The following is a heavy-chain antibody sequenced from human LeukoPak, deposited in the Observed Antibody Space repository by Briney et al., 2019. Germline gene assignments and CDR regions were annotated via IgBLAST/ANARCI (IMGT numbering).Heavy chain of an antibody. CDR2: IIPIFGTA. CDR3: ARSRYYYDSSGYIFDY. Sequence: PAASVQVSCKASGGTFSNYAINWVRQAPGQGLEWMGGIIPIFGTANYAQKFQGRVTITADESTSTAYMELSSLRSEDTAVYYCARSRYYYDSSGYIFDYWGQGTLVTVSS. CDR1: GGTFSNYA. J-gene: IGHJ4*02. V-gene: IGHV1-69*13. D-gene: IGHD3-22*01.